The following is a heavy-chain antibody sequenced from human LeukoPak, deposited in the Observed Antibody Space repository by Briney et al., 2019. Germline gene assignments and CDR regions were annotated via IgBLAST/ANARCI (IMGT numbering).Heavy chain of an antibody. CDR3: ARDHYDFWSGYKKGNWFDP. V-gene: IGHV4-59*01. CDR2: IYYSGST. CDR1: GGSISSYY. J-gene: IGHJ5*02. D-gene: IGHD3-3*01. Sequence: SETLSPTCTVSGGSISSYYWSWIRQPPGKGLEWIGYIYYSGSTNYNPSLKSRVTISVDTSKNQFSLKLSSVTAADTAVYYCARDHYDFWSGYKKGNWFDPWGQGTLVTVSS.